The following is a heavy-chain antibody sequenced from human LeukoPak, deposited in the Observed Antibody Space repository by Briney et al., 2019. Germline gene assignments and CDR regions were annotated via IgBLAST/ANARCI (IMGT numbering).Heavy chain of an antibody. CDR2: INTNTGNP. V-gene: IGHV7-4-1*02. CDR1: GYIFTTYA. D-gene: IGHD3-9*01. Sequence: GASVTVSCKASGYIFTTYAMNWVRQAPGQGLEWMGWINTNTGNPTYAQGFPGRFVFSLDTSVSTAYLQISSLKAEDTAVYYCARDGRAGTKTFDWLFRPIPMAYYYYGMDVWGQGTTVTVSS. CDR3: ARDGRAGTKTFDWLFRPIPMAYYYYGMDV. J-gene: IGHJ6*02.